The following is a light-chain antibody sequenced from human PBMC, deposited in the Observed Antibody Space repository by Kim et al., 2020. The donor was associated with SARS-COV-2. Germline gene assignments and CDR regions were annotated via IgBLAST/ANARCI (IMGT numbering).Light chain of an antibody. CDR3: QQYNTYPYT. Sequence: DIQMTQSPSTLSASVGDRVTITCRASQSIDTWLAWYHQKPGKAPKLLIYKASSLEGGVPLRFSGSGSGTEFTLTISSLQPDDFATYYCQQYNTYPYTFGQGTKLEI. J-gene: IGKJ2*01. CDR1: QSIDTW. CDR2: KAS. V-gene: IGKV1-5*03.